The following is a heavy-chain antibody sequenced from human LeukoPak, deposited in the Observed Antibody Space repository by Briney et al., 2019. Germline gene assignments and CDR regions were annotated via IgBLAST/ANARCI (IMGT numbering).Heavy chain of an antibody. D-gene: IGHD6-13*01. V-gene: IGHV3-30*02. Sequence: SGGSLRLSCAASGFTFSSYGMHWVRQAPGKGLEWVAFIRSDESKKYYGDSVNGRFTISRDNSKNTVYLQMNSLRGEDTAVYYCASFYSSSPGDVYYGMDVWGQGTTVTVSS. CDR1: GFTFSSYG. CDR3: ASFYSSSPGDVYYGMDV. J-gene: IGHJ6*02. CDR2: IRSDESKK.